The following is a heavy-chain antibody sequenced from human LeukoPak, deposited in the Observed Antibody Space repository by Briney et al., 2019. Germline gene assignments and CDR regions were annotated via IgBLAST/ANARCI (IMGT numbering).Heavy chain of an antibody. J-gene: IGHJ4*02. Sequence: GGSLRLSCAASGFTFSTYNMNWVRQAPGKGLEWVSSISSSSSYIYYADSVKGRFTISRDNAKNSLYLQMNSLRAEDTAVYYCARDNYYDNNLSKGYFAYWGQGTLVTVSS. CDR1: GFTFSTYN. CDR3: ARDNYYDNNLSKGYFAY. CDR2: ISSSSSYI. D-gene: IGHD3-22*01. V-gene: IGHV3-21*01.